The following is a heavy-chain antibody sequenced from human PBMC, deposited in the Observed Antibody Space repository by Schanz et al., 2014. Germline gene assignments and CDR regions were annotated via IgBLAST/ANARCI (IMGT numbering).Heavy chain of an antibody. Sequence: GQLVESGGGLVRPGGSLRLSCAASGFTFSRHAMHWVRQAAGKGLEWVAAITYDGSNKYYAESVKGRFAISRDNSKDTLYLQMNSLRTEDTAVYYCAGDWASGRYYSDYWGQGTLVTVSS. D-gene: IGHD1-26*01. V-gene: IGHV3-30*09. CDR1: GFTFSRHA. CDR3: AGDWASGRYYSDY. CDR2: ITYDGSNK. J-gene: IGHJ4*02.